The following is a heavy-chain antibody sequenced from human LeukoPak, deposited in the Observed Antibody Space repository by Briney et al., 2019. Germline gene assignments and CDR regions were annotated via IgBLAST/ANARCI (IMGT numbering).Heavy chain of an antibody. J-gene: IGHJ4*02. CDR1: GYSFTSYW. CDR2: IYPGDSDT. V-gene: IGHV5-51*01. CDR3: ARVVDTAMVDY. D-gene: IGHD5-18*01. Sequence: KPGEPLKISCKASGYSFTSYWSGWVRQMPGKGLEWMGIIYPGDSDTRYSPSFRGQVTISADKSISTAYLQWSSLKASDTAMYYCARVVDTAMVDYWGQGTLVTVSS.